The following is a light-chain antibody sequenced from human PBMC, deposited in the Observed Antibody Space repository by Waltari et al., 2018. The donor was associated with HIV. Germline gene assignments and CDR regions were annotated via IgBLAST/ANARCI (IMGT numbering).Light chain of an antibody. V-gene: IGLV4-69*01. CDR3: RTWGTLNLV. Sequence: QLVLTQSPSASASLGASVKLTCTLSSGHSSYAIAWHQQQPEKGPRYLMKFNSDGSHSKGDGIPDRFSGSSSGAERYLTISSLQSEDEADYYCRTWGTLNLVFGGGTKLTVL. CDR1: SGHSSYA. CDR2: FNSDGSH. J-gene: IGLJ3*02.